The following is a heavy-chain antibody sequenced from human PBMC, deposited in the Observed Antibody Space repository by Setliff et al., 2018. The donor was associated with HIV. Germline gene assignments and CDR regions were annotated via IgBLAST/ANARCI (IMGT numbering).Heavy chain of an antibody. V-gene: IGHV4-34*01. CDR2: INDRGNT. CDR1: GGSFSDYY. CDR3: ARGRHIEATIPLDH. J-gene: IGHJ4*02. D-gene: IGHD5-12*01. Sequence: SETLSLTCTVSGGSFSDYYWTWIRQPPNEGLEWIGEINDRGNTNYMPSLRSRVTISVDTSKNQFSLKLSSVTAADSAIYYCARGRHIEATIPLDHWGQGTLVTVSS.